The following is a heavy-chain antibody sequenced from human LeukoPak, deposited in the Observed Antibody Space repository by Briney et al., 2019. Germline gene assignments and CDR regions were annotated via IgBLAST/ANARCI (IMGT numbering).Heavy chain of an antibody. CDR3: ASPSRKRGNAFDI. V-gene: IGHV1-46*01. CDR1: GYTFTSHY. CDR2: INPSGGST. D-gene: IGHD3-16*01. Sequence: ASVKVSCKASGYTFTSHYMHWVRQAPGQGLEWMGIINPSGGSTSYAQKFQGRVTMTRDTSTSTVYMELSSLRSEDTAVYYCASPSRKRGNAFDIWGQGTMVTVSS. J-gene: IGHJ3*02.